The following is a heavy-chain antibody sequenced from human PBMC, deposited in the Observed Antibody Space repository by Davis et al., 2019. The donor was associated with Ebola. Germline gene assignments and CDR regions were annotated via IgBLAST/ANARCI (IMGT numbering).Heavy chain of an antibody. J-gene: IGHJ6*02. V-gene: IGHV1-69*04. CDR2: IIPILGIA. CDR1: GYSFTSYD. Sequence: SVKVSCKPSGYSFTSYDISWVRQAPGQGLEWMGRIIPILGIANYAQKFQGRVTITADKSTSTAYMELSSLRSEDTAVYYCARGGGDILTGNYYYGMDVWGQGTTVTVSS. CDR3: ARGGGDILTGNYYYGMDV. D-gene: IGHD3-9*01.